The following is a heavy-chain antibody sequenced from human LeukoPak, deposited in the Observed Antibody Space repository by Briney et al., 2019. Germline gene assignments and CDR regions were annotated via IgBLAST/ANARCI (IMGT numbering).Heavy chain of an antibody. V-gene: IGHV1-69*13. J-gene: IGHJ5*02. CDR3: ARDTTSSYGGGGVDWFDP. D-gene: IGHD5-18*01. CDR2: IIPIFGTA. CDR1: GGTFSSYA. Sequence: ASVKVSCKASGGTFSSYAISWVRQAPGQGLEWMGGIIPIFGTANYAQKFQGRVTITADESTSTAYMELSSLRSEDTAVYYCARDTTSSYGGGGVDWFDPWSQGTLVTVSS.